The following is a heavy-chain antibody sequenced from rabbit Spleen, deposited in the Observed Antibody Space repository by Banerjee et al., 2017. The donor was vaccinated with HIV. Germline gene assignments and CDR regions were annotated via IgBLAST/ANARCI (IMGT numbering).Heavy chain of an antibody. J-gene: IGHJ6*01. Sequence: QQLEESGGGLVKPGASLTLTCTASGFSFSSSYYMCWVRQAPGKGLEWIACIAGGSSAFTYSGTWAKGRFTCSKTSSTTVTLQMTSLTAADTATYFCARDAGSSFSSYGMDLWGQGTLVTVS. D-gene: IGHD8-1*01. V-gene: IGHV1S40*01. CDR3: ARDAGSSFSSYGMDL. CDR2: IAGGSSAFT. CDR1: GFSFSSSYY.